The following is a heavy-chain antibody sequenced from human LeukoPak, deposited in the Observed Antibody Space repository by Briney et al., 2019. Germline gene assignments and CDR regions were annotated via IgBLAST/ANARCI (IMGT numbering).Heavy chain of an antibody. CDR3: ARAYSYAFHV. Sequence: GGSLRLSCAASGFTVSSDYMTWVRQAPGKGLEWVSLLNSVETTYYTDSVKGRFTISRDNSNNTLYLQMNSLRADDAALYYCARAYSYAFHVWGQGTMVTVSS. CDR2: LNSVETT. V-gene: IGHV3-66*01. J-gene: IGHJ3*01. D-gene: IGHD2-15*01. CDR1: GFTVSSDY.